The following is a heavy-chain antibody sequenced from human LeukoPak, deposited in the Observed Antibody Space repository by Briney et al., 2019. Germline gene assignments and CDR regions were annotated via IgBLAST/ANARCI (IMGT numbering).Heavy chain of an antibody. CDR2: ISSSGSTK. CDR3: ARDRGDYGGSFDY. V-gene: IGHV3-11*01. D-gene: IGHD4-23*01. CDR1: GFTFSDYY. J-gene: IGHJ4*02. Sequence: GGSLRLSCAASGFTFSDYYMSWIRQAPGKGLEWVSYISSSGSTKYYADSVKGRFTISRDNAKDSLSLQMNSLRAEDTAVYYCARDRGDYGGSFDYWGQGTLVTVSS.